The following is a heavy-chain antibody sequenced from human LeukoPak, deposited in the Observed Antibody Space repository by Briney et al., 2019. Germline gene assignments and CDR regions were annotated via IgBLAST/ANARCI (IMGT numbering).Heavy chain of an antibody. J-gene: IGHJ3*02. CDR1: GYTLTELS. Sequence: ASVKVSCTVSGYTLTELSMHWVRQAPGKGLEWMGGFDPEDGETIYAQKFQGRVTMTEDTSTDTAYMELSSLRSEDTAVYYCARTTGGYYYDSSALTRRRGAFDIWGQGTMVTVSS. CDR2: FDPEDGET. D-gene: IGHD3-22*01. V-gene: IGHV1-24*01. CDR3: ARTTGGYYYDSSALTRRRGAFDI.